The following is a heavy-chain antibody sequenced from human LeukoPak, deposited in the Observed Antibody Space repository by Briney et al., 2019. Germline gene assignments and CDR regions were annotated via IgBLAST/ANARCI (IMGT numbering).Heavy chain of an antibody. CDR2: ISYDGSNK. CDR1: GFTFSSYA. V-gene: IGHV3-30-3*01. D-gene: IGHD5-12*01. CDR3: ARGVATITNYYYYGMDV. Sequence: GWSLGLSCSASGFTFSSYAMHWVRQAPGKGLEWVAVISYDGSNKYYADSVKGRFTISRDNSKNTLYLQMDSLRAEDTAVYYCARGVATITNYYYYGMDVWGQGTTVTVSS. J-gene: IGHJ6*02.